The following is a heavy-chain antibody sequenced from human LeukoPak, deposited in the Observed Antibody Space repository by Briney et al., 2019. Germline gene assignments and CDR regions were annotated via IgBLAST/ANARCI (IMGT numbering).Heavy chain of an antibody. D-gene: IGHD6-13*01. CDR3: ARLGVAAAVKFDY. J-gene: IGHJ4*02. V-gene: IGHV4-39*01. Sequence: SETLSLTCTVSGGSISSSTYYWGWIRQPPGKGLEWIGTIHYSGTTYYNPSLKSRVTISVDTSKNQFSLKLSSVTAADTAVYYCARLGVAAAVKFDYWGQGTLVTVSS. CDR1: GGSISSSTYY. CDR2: IHYSGTT.